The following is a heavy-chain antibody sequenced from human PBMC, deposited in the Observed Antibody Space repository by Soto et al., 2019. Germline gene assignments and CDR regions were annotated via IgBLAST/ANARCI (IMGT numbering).Heavy chain of an antibody. CDR3: TRKTPPTGMEV. J-gene: IGHJ6*02. D-gene: IGHD3-9*01. CDR2: IGSGDDT. V-gene: IGHV3-13*01. Sequence: EVQLVESGGGLVQPGGSLRLSCAASGFTLSSYDIHWVRQATGEGLAWVSGIGSGDDTHYADSVKGRFNISREDGKNSLYLQMNNLRVGDTAVYYCTRKTPPTGMEVWSQWATVTVTS. CDR1: GFTLSSYD.